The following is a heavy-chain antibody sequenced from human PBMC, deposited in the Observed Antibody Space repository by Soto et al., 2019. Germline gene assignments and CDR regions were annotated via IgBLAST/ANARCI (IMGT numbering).Heavy chain of an antibody. CDR3: ASLSGTSLYFYS. V-gene: IGHV4-59*01. CDR2: IYYSGST. J-gene: IGHJ4*02. CDR1: GGSISGYY. D-gene: IGHD1-26*01. Sequence: QVQLQESGPGLVKPSETLSLTCTVAGGSISGYYWSWIRQPPGKGLEWIGYIYYSGSTNYNPSLKSRVNISGDTSKNQLYLQLSSVTAADTAVYDCASLSGTSLYFYSWGQGTLVTVSS.